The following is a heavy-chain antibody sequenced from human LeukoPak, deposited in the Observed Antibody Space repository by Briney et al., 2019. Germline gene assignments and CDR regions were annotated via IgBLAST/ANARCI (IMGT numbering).Heavy chain of an antibody. Sequence: GRSLRLSCAASGFTFSSYAMHWVRQAPGKGLEWVAVISYDGSNKYYADSVKGRFTNSRDNSKNTLYLQMNSLRAEDTAVYYCARGRGSGSYYNSPGWFDPWGQGTLVTVSS. CDR2: ISYDGSNK. CDR1: GFTFSSYA. D-gene: IGHD3-10*01. V-gene: IGHV3-30-3*01. J-gene: IGHJ5*02. CDR3: ARGRGSGSYYNSPGWFDP.